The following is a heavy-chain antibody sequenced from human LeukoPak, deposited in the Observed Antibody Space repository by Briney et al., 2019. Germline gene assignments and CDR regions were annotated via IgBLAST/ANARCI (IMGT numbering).Heavy chain of an antibody. J-gene: IGHJ5*02. CDR2: MNLDGSEE. D-gene: IGHD2-15*01. Sequence: PGGSLRLSCAASGFTFSSYWMSWVRQAPGKGLERVANMNLDGSEEYYVDSVKGRFTISSDNAKNSLYLQMNSLRVDDTAVYYCARWARYCSSGSCYSWFDPWGQGTLVTVSP. CDR1: GFTFSSYW. V-gene: IGHV3-7*01. CDR3: ARWARYCSSGSCYSWFDP.